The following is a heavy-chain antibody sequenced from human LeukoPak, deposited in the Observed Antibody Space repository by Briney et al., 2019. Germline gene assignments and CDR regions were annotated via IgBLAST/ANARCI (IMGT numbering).Heavy chain of an antibody. CDR3: ATYTSGWSLGTY. D-gene: IGHD6-19*01. CDR1: GFTFSSYA. V-gene: IGHV3-23*01. CDR2: ISASASAT. Sequence: GGSLRLSCAASGFTFSSYAMTWVRQAPGKGPEWVSGISASASATYYADSVKGRFTISRDNSKNTLFLQMNSLRAEDTAVYYCATYTSGWSLGTYWGQGTLVTVSS. J-gene: IGHJ4*02.